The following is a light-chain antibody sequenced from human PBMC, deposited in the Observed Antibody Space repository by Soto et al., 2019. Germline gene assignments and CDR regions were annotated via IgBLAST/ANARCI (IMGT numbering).Light chain of an antibody. J-gene: IGKJ1*01. V-gene: IGKV3-20*01. CDR3: QQYGSSRWT. CDR1: QRVSSIY. CDR2: GAS. Sequence: EIVLTQSPGTLSLSPGERATLSCRASQRVSSIYLAWYQQKPGQAPGLLIYGASSRATGIPDRFSGSGSGTDFTLTISRLEPEDFAVYYCQQYGSSRWTFGQGTKVEI.